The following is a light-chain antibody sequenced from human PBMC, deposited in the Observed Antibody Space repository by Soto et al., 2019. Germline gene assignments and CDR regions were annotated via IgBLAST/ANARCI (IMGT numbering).Light chain of an antibody. Sequence: EIVLTQSPATLSLSPGERATLSCLASQSVSRYLAWYQQKPGQAPRLLIYGASTRATGIPARFSGSGSGTEFTLTISSLQSEDFAVYYCQQYNNWPAITFGQGTRLEIK. CDR2: GAS. CDR3: QQYNNWPAIT. J-gene: IGKJ5*01. CDR1: QSVSRY. V-gene: IGKV3D-15*01.